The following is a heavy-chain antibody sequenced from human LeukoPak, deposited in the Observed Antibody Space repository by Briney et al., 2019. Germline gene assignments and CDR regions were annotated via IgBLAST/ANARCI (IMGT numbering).Heavy chain of an antibody. V-gene: IGHV4-31*03. CDR3: ARSYSSGWSEEDAFDI. Sequence: PSQTLSLTCTVSGGSISSGGYYWSWIRQHPGKGLEWLGYIYYSGSTYYNPSLKSRVTMSVDTSKNQFSLKLSSVTAVDTAVYYCARSYSSGWSEEDAFDIWGQGTMVTVSS. CDR1: GGSISSGGYY. CDR2: IYYSGST. D-gene: IGHD6-19*01. J-gene: IGHJ3*02.